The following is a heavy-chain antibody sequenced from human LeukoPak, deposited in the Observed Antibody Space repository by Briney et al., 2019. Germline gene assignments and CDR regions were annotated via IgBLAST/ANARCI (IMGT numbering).Heavy chain of an antibody. D-gene: IGHD2-2*01. Sequence: SETLSLTCTVSGSISSYYWSWIRQPPGKGLEWIGYIYTSGSTNYNPSLKSRVTILVDTSKNQFSLDLSSVTAADTAVYYCARQKCTSTSCLTKNAFDIWGQGTMATVSS. CDR1: GSISSYY. J-gene: IGHJ3*02. V-gene: IGHV4-4*09. CDR3: ARQKCTSTSCLTKNAFDI. CDR2: IYTSGST.